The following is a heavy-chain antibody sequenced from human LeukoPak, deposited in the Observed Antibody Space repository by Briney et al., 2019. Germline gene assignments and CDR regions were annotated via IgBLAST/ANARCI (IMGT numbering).Heavy chain of an antibody. CDR1: GFTVSSNY. J-gene: IGHJ4*02. V-gene: IGHV3-53*01. Sequence: GGSLRLFCAASGFTVSSNYMNWVRQAPGKGLEWVSVIYTGGTTYYTDSVKGRFTISRDNSKNTLYLQMNSLRAEDTAVYYCATSSGYDYLGFDYWGQGTLVTVSS. CDR2: IYTGGTT. CDR3: ATSSGYDYLGFDY. D-gene: IGHD5-12*01.